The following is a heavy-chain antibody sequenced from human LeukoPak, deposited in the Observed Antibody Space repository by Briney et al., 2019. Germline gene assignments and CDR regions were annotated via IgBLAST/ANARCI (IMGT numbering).Heavy chain of an antibody. CDR1: GFTFSSYA. J-gene: IGHJ4*02. Sequence: GGSLRLSCAASGFTFSSYAMSWVRQAPGKGLEWVSTVSGSGDSTWYADSVKGRFTISRDNSKNTLYLQMNSLRAEDTAVYYCAKDGVAPGSGGDYFDYWGQGTLVTVSS. CDR3: AKDGVAPGSGGDYFDY. CDR2: VSGSGDST. V-gene: IGHV3-23*01. D-gene: IGHD3-10*01.